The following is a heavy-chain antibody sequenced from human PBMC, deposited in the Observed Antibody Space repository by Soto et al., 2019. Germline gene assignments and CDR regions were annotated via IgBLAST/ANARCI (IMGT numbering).Heavy chain of an antibody. Sequence: GGSLRLSCAASGFTVSSNYMSWVRQAPGKGLEWISIIYSAGNTYYADSVKGRFTISRDNSKNTLYLQMNSLGADDAAVYYCAKDFVASIADYFDYWGQGTLVTVSS. V-gene: IGHV3-66*01. D-gene: IGHD3-16*02. CDR1: GFTVSSNY. CDR2: IYSAGNT. CDR3: AKDFVASIADYFDY. J-gene: IGHJ4*02.